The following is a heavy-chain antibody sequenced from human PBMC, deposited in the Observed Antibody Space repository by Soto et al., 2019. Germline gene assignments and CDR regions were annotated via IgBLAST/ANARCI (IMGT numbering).Heavy chain of an antibody. CDR1: GESVSGVGWH. CDR3: ARAAVDLDTISYFDN. V-gene: IGHV4-30-4*01. J-gene: IGHJ4*02. D-gene: IGHD3-3*01. CDR2: IYYGGST. Sequence: QVQLQESGPGLVKPSETLSLTCTVSGESVSGVGWHWAWLRRPPGKVLEWIGYIYYGGSTYYSPSLENPMHMSQDATRNHYSPRLTSVTAADTAVYFCARAAVDLDTISYFDNWGEGKLVTVSS.